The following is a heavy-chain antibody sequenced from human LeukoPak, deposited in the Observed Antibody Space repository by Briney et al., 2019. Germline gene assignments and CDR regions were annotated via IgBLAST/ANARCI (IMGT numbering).Heavy chain of an antibody. J-gene: IGHJ3*02. CDR3: ARDPTTVTKGFDI. CDR1: GGSISSHY. D-gene: IGHD4-17*01. CDR2: ISYSGST. Sequence: SETLTLTCTVSGGSISSHYWTWIRQSPGKGLEWIGYISYSGSTNYNPSLKSRVTLSVDTSKNQFSLKLSSVTAADTAVYYCARDPTTVTKGFDIWGQGTTVTVS. V-gene: IGHV4-59*11.